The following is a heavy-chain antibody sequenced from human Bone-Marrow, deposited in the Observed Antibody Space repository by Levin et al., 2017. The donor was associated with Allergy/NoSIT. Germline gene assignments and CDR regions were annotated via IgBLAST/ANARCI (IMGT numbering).Heavy chain of an antibody. V-gene: IGHV3-7*01. CDR3: ARAGYYDSSGYYPNDY. CDR1: GFTFSSYW. CDR2: IKQDGSEK. J-gene: IGHJ4*02. D-gene: IGHD3-22*01. Sequence: GGSLRLSCAASGFTFSSYWLSWVRQAPGKGLEWVANIKQDGSEKYYVDSVKGRFTISRDNAKNSLYLQMNSLRAEDTAVYYCARAGYYDSSGYYPNDYWGQGTLVTVSS.